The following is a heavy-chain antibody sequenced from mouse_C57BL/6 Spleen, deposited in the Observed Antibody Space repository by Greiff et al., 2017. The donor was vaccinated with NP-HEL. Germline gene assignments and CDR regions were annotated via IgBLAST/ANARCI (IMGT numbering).Heavy chain of an antibody. CDR2: IDPSDSYT. CDR1: GYTFTSYW. Sequence: QVQLQQPGAELVRPGTSVKLSCKASGYTFTSYWMHWVKQRPGQGLEWIGVIDPSDSYTNYNQKFKGKATLTVDTSSSTAYMQLSSLTSEDSAVYYCARYRITTVVATDWGQGTTLTVSS. V-gene: IGHV1-59*01. D-gene: IGHD1-1*01. J-gene: IGHJ2*01. CDR3: ARYRITTVVATD.